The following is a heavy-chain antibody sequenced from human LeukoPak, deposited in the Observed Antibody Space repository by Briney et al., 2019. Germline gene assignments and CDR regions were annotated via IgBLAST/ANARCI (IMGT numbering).Heavy chain of an antibody. CDR2: ISSSSSYV. D-gene: IGHD6-13*01. V-gene: IGHV3-21*01. CDR3: ASIARRAGHDY. Sequence: PGGSLRLSCAASGFTFSSYSMNWVRQAPGKGLEWVSSISSSSSYVYYADSVKGRFTISRDNAKNSLYMQMNSLRAEDTAVYYCASIARRAGHDYWGQGTLVTVSS. CDR1: GFTFSSYS. J-gene: IGHJ4*02.